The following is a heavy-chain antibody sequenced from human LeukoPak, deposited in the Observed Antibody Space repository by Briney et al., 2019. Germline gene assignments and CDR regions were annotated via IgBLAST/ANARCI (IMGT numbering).Heavy chain of an antibody. CDR3: ARAPYGSGSFYYFDY. CDR2: ISYDGSNK. J-gene: IGHJ4*02. Sequence: PGGSLRLSCAASGFIFSSYAMHWVRQAPGKGLEWVAVISYDGSNKYYADSVKGRFTISRDNSKNTLYLQMNSLRAEDTAVYYCARAPYGSGSFYYFDYWGQGTLVTVSS. V-gene: IGHV3-30*04. CDR1: GFIFSSYA. D-gene: IGHD3-10*01.